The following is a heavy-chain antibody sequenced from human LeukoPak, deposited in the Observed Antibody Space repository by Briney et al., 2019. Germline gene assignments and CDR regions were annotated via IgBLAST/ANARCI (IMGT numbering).Heavy chain of an antibody. Sequence: SETLSLTCTVSGGSISSYYWGWIRQPPGKGLEWIGSIYYSGSTYYNPSLKSRVTISVDTSKNQFSLKLSSVTAADTAVYYCARDPHIAAVDYFDYWGQGTLVSVSS. CDR1: GGSISSYY. V-gene: IGHV4-39*07. CDR2: IYYSGST. D-gene: IGHD6-13*01. CDR3: ARDPHIAAVDYFDY. J-gene: IGHJ4*02.